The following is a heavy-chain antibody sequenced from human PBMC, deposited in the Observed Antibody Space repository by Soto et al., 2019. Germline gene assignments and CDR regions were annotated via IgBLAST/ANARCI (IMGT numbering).Heavy chain of an antibody. V-gene: IGHV4-4*07. J-gene: IGHJ4*02. CDR2: VFSSGTT. CDR3: ARVGDSGYYWYFDY. CDR1: GDSITSYY. Sequence: PSETLSLTCTVSGDSITSYYWTWIRRAAGKRRACIGRVFSSGTTNYNPSLKSRVTMSVDTSKNQLSLKLTSVTAADTAVYYCARVGDSGYYWYFDYWGQGALVTVSS. D-gene: IGHD3-22*01.